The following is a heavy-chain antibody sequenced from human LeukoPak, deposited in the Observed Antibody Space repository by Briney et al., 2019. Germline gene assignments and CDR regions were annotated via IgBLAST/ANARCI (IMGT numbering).Heavy chain of an antibody. Sequence: GASVKVSCKASGGTFSSYTISWVRQAPGQGLEWMGRIIPILGIANYAQKFEGRVTITAHKYTSKAYMELSSLRSEDTAVYYCARDLPYDSSGYSAAFDIWGQGTMVTVSS. CDR1: GGTFSSYT. J-gene: IGHJ3*02. CDR3: ARDLPYDSSGYSAAFDI. CDR2: IIPILGIA. D-gene: IGHD3-22*01. V-gene: IGHV1-69*04.